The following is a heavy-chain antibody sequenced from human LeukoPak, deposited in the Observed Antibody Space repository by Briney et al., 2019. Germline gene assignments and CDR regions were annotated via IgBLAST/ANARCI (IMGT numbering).Heavy chain of an antibody. Sequence: ASVKVSCKASGYTFTGYYMRWVRQAPGQGLEWMGWINPNSGGTNYAQKFQGRVTMTRNTSISTAYMELSSLRSEDTAVYYCARGPEVVADDAFDIWGQGTMVTVSS. J-gene: IGHJ3*02. CDR1: GYTFTGYY. CDR3: ARGPEVVADDAFDI. V-gene: IGHV1-2*02. D-gene: IGHD3-22*01. CDR2: INPNSGGT.